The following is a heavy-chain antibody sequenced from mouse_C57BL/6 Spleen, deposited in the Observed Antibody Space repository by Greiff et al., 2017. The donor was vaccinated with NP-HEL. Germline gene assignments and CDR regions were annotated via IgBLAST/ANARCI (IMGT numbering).Heavy chain of an antibody. CDR3: ARAKTLYDYYYYAMDY. D-gene: IGHD2-4*01. V-gene: IGHV1-26*01. CDR2: INPNNGGT. Sequence: VQLQQSGPELVKPGASVKISCKASGYTFTDYYMNWVKQSHGKSLEWIGDINPNNGGTSYNQKFKGKATLTVDKSSSTAYMELRSLTSEDSAVYYCARAKTLYDYYYYAMDYWGQGTSVTVSS. CDR1: GYTFTDYY. J-gene: IGHJ4*01.